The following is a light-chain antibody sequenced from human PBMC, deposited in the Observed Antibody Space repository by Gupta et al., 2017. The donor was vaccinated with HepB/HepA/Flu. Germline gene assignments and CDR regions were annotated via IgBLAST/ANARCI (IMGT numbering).Light chain of an antibody. J-gene: IGLJ3*02. CDR3: AAWDNTLRGQVV. CDR2: RNN. V-gene: IGLV1-47*01. Sequence: QSVLTQPPSAAGTPGQRVTISCSGPSSNIGSNYVYWYQQLPGTAPKLLIYRNNARPSGVPDRFSGSKFGTSASLAISGLRSEDEADYHCAAWDNTLRGQVVFGGGSKLTVL. CDR1: SSNIGSNY.